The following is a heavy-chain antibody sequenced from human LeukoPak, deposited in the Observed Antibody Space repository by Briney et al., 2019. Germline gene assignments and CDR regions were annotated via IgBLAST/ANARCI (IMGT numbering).Heavy chain of an antibody. V-gene: IGHV4-39*07. D-gene: IGHD4-17*01. J-gene: IGHJ4*02. CDR3: ARAGYGDSDFDY. CDR2: IYHSANT. CDR1: GVSISSSNSY. Sequence: PSETLSLTCTVSGVSISSSNSYWGWIRQPPGKGLEWIGSIYHSANTYYNPSLKSRVTISVDTSKNQFSLKLNSVTAADTAVYYCARAGYGDSDFDYWGQGTLVTVSS.